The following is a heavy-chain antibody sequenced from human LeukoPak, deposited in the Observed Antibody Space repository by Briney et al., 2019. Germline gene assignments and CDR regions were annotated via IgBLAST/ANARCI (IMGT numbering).Heavy chain of an antibody. V-gene: IGHV4-34*01. CDR3: ARVRPYYYDTSSSYYFDY. Sequence: SETLSLTCAVYGGSFSGYYWSWIRQPPGKGLEWIGEINHSGSTSYNPSLKSRVTISVDTSKKQFSLKLSSVTAADMAIYYCARVRPYYYDTSSSYYFDYWGQGTLVTVSS. J-gene: IGHJ4*02. CDR2: INHSGST. CDR1: GGSFSGYY. D-gene: IGHD3-22*01.